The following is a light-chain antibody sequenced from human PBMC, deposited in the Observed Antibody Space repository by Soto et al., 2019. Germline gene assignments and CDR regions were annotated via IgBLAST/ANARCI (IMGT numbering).Light chain of an antibody. CDR3: QQYGSAPAWT. CDR2: GAS. Sequence: EIVLTQSPGTLSLSPGERATLSCRASQSISSSYLAWYQQTPGQAPRLLIYGASKRATGIPDRFSGSGSGTDFTLTISRLESEDLEVYYCQQYGSAPAWTFGQGTKVEIK. V-gene: IGKV3-20*01. J-gene: IGKJ1*01. CDR1: QSISSSY.